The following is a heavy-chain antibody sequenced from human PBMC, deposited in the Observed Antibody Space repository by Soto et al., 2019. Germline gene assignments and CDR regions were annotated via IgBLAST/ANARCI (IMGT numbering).Heavy chain of an antibody. D-gene: IGHD2-15*01. CDR2: IFSNDEK. CDR3: AQTEDGGRSRTPAWWFDA. J-gene: IGHJ5*02. Sequence: QVTLKESGPVLVKPTETLTLTCTVSGFSLSNAGMGVSWIRQPPGKALEWLAHIFSNDEKRFSTSLKNRLTISKDTSNSQVVLIMTNMDPVDTATYYCAQTEDGGRSRTPAWWFDAWGQGTQVTVSS. CDR1: GFSLSNAGMG. V-gene: IGHV2-26*01.